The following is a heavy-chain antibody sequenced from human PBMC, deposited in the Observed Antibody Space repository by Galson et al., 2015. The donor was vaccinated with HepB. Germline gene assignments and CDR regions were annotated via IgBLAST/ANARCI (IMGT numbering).Heavy chain of an antibody. D-gene: IGHD5-18*01. CDR2: IRSKANSYAT. CDR3: TSRIQLWSSNLYYYYGMDV. J-gene: IGHJ6*02. V-gene: IGHV3-73*01. CDR1: GFTFSGSA. Sequence: SLRLSCAASGFTFSGSAMHWVRQASGKGLEWVGRIRSKANSYATAYAASVKGRFTISRDDSKNTAYLQMNSLKTEDTAVYYCTSRIQLWSSNLYYYYGMDVWGQGTTVTVSS.